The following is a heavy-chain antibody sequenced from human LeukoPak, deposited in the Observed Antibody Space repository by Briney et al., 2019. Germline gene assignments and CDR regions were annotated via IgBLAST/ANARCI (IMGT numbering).Heavy chain of an antibody. CDR2: IRSKANSYAT. Sequence: GGSLRLSCAASGFTFSGSAMHWVRQASGKGLEWVGRIRSKANSYATAYAASVKGRFTISRDDSKNTAYLQMNSLKTEDTAVYYCTRHIIGSGWYETFDYWGQGTLVTVSS. CDR1: GFTFSGSA. J-gene: IGHJ4*02. D-gene: IGHD6-19*01. V-gene: IGHV3-73*01. CDR3: TRHIIGSGWYETFDY.